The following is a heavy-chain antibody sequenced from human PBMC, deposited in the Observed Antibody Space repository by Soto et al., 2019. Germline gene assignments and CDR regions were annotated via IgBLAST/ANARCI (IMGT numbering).Heavy chain of an antibody. CDR3: ARAGYCSGGTCFHGNCDY. CDR1: GYTFTTYY. V-gene: IGHV1-46*01. J-gene: IGHJ4*02. D-gene: IGHD2-15*01. Sequence: QVQLVQSGAEVKRPGASVKVSCKASGYTFTTYYMHWVRQAPGQGLEWLGIINPNGGSTTYAQKFKGSVTMTRDTSTSTVYLELSSLRSEDTAVYYCARAGYCSGGTCFHGNCDYWGQGTLVTVSA. CDR2: INPNGGST.